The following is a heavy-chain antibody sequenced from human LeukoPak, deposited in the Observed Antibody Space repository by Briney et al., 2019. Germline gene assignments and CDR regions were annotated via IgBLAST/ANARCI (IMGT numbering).Heavy chain of an antibody. CDR1: GFTFSSLG. V-gene: IGHV3-15*01. D-gene: IGHD2-2*01. CDR2: IKSKTDGGTT. CDR3: TTEYCSSASCLFDY. J-gene: IGHJ4*02. Sequence: GGSLRLSCAASGFTFSSLGMHWVRQAPGKGLEWVGRIKSKTDGGTTDYAAPVKGRFTISRDDSKNTLYLQMNSLKTEDAAVYYCTTEYCSSASCLFDYWGQGTLVTVSS.